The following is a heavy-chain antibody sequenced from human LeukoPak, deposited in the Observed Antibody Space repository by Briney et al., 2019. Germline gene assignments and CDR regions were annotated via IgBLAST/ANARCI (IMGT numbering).Heavy chain of an antibody. J-gene: IGHJ4*02. Sequence: GGSLRLSCAASGFTFSNYAMNWVRQAPGRGLEWVSSISSAGSFKYYADSGRGRFTISRDNAKNSLHLQMNSLSVEDTAVYYCARSVDYWGQGTLVTVSS. V-gene: IGHV3-21*06. CDR1: GFTFSNYA. CDR2: ISSAGSFK. CDR3: ARSVDY.